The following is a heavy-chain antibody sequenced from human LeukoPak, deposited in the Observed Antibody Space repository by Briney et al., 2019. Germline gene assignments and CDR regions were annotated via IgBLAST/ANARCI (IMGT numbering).Heavy chain of an antibody. J-gene: IGHJ4*02. CDR3: ARVRSSLDY. CDR2: INSDGSST. Sequence: GGSLRLSCAASGFTVSGNFMTWVRQAPGKGLVWVSRINSDGSSTSYADSVKGRFTISRDNAKNTLYLQMNSLRAEDTAVYYCARVRSSLDYWGQGTLVTVSS. CDR1: GFTVSGNF. D-gene: IGHD6-6*01. V-gene: IGHV3-74*01.